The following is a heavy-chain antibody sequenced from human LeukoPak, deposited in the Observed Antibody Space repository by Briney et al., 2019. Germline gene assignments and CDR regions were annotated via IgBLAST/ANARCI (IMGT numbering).Heavy chain of an antibody. CDR3: ARGPHPYTSGWYHFDY. V-gene: IGHV3-48*03. CDR1: EFTFSSYE. Sequence: GGSLRLSCAASEFTFSSYEMNWVRQAPGKGLEWVSYISSSGSTKYYADSVKGRFTISGDNAKNSLYLQMNSLRVEDTALYYCARGPHPYTSGWYHFDYWGQGTLVTVSS. D-gene: IGHD6-19*01. J-gene: IGHJ4*02. CDR2: ISSSGSTK.